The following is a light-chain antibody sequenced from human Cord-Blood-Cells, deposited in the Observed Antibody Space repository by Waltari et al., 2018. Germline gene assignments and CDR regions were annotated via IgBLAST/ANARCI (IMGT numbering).Light chain of an antibody. Sequence: TISCTGTSSDVGGYNYVSWYQQHPGKAPKLMIYDVSNRPSGVSNRFSGSKSGNTASLTISGLQAEDEADYYCSSYTSSSTYVVFGGGTKLTVL. CDR2: DVS. J-gene: IGLJ2*01. V-gene: IGLV2-14*04. CDR3: SSYTSSSTYVV. CDR1: SSDVGGYNY.